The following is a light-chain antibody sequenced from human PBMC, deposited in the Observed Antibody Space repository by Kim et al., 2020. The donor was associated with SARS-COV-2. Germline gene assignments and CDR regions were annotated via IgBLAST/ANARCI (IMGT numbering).Light chain of an antibody. CDR2: GKN. J-gene: IGLJ2*01. V-gene: IGLV3-19*01. CDR1: SLRTYY. CDR3: NSRDNSGDHVV. Sequence: SSELTQDPAVSVALGQTVKITCQGDSLRTYYATWYQQKPGQAPIVVIYGKNNRPSGFPDRFSGSSSGNTASLTVTGAQAVDEADYYCNSRDNSGDHVVFGGGTKLIVL.